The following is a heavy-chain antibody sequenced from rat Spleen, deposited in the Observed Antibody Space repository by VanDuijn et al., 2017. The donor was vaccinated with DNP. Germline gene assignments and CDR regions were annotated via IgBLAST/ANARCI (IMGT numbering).Heavy chain of an antibody. CDR3: ARHVLPLRVWDY. D-gene: IGHD1-4*01. Sequence: EVQLVESGGGLVQPGGSLKLSCAASGFNFSDYNMAWVRQAPKKGLEWVASIIYDGGRTHYRDSVKGRFTISRDNAKSTLYLQMNSLRSEDMATYYCARHVLPLRVWDYWGQGIMVTVSS. CDR2: IIYDGGRT. CDR1: GFNFSDYN. V-gene: IGHV5S10*01. J-gene: IGHJ2*01.